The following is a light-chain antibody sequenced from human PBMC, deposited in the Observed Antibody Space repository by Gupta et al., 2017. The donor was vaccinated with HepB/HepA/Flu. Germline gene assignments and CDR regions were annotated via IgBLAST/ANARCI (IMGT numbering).Light chain of an antibody. CDR3: SSYAGSKNVV. CDR2: GGR. J-gene: IGLJ2*01. CDR1: SRDVGSYNY. V-gene: IGLV2-8*01. Sequence: QSALTPPPSASGSPGQSVTISCTGTSRDVGSYNYVSWYQQHPGKAPKLMICGGRERPSGVPDRFSGSKSGNTASLTVSGRQAEDEADYYCSSYAGSKNVVFGGGTKLTVL.